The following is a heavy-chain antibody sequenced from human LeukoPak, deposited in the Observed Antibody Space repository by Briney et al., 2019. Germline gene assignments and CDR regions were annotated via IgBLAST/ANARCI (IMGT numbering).Heavy chain of an antibody. Sequence: SETLFLTCTVSGGSISSYYWSWIRQPPGKGLEWIGYIYYSGSTNYNPSLKSRVTISVDTSKNQFSLKLNSVTAADTAVYYCARTSYDILTGYRAKQYYFDYWGQGTLVTVSS. D-gene: IGHD3-9*01. CDR1: GGSISSYY. CDR3: ARTSYDILTGYRAKQYYFDY. CDR2: IYYSGST. V-gene: IGHV4-59*01. J-gene: IGHJ4*02.